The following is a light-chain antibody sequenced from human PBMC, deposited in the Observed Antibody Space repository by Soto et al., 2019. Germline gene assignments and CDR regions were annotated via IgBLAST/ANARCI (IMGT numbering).Light chain of an antibody. V-gene: IGKV3-15*01. CDR1: QSISNF. Sequence: EIVLTQSPATLSLSPGERATLSCRASQSISNFLAWYQQKPGQAPRLLIYGASTRATGIPARFSGSGSGTDFTLTISSLQSEDFAVYYCQQYNNWPPWTFGQGTKVDIK. J-gene: IGKJ1*01. CDR2: GAS. CDR3: QQYNNWPPWT.